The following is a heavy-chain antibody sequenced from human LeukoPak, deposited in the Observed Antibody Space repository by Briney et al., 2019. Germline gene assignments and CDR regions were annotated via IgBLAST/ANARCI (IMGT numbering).Heavy chain of an antibody. J-gene: IGHJ4*02. Sequence: GGSLRLSCAASGFTFSKYAMNWVRQAPGKGLEWVSTISGSGGSTYYADSVKGRFTISRDNSKNTLYLQMNSLRAEDTAVYYCAKVYYYDSSGYYDYWGQGTLVTVSS. V-gene: IGHV3-23*01. CDR2: ISGSGGST. CDR3: AKVYYYDSSGYYDY. CDR1: GFTFSKYA. D-gene: IGHD3-22*01.